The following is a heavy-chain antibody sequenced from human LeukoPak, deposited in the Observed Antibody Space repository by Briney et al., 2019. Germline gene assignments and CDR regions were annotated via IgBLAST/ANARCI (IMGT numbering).Heavy chain of an antibody. D-gene: IGHD2-21*02. CDR2: ISSNGGST. J-gene: IGHJ1*01. CDR1: GFTFSSYA. V-gene: IGHV3-64D*06. CDR3: VKEPIVVVTPVIPGEYFQL. Sequence: GGSLRLSCSASGFTFSSYAMHWVRQAPGKGLEYVSAISSNGGSTYYADSVKGRFTISRDNSKNTLYLQMSSLRAEDTAVYYCVKEPIVVVTPVIPGEYFQLWGQGTLVTVSS.